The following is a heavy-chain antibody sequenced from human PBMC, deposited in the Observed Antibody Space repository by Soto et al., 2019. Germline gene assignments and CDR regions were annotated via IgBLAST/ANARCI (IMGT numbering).Heavy chain of an antibody. CDR3: AIAPRYCTNGVCYSVWFDP. D-gene: IGHD2-8*01. V-gene: IGHV4-34*01. CDR2: INHSGST. CDR1: GGSFSGYY. J-gene: IGHJ5*02. Sequence: SETLSLTCAVYGGSFSGYYWSWIRQPPGKGLEWIGEINHSGSTNYNPSLKSRVTISVDTSKNQFSLKLSSVTAADTAVYYCAIAPRYCTNGVCYSVWFDPWGQGTLVTVSS.